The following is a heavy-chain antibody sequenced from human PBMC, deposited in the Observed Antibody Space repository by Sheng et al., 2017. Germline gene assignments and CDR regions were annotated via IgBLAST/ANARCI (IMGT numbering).Heavy chain of an antibody. D-gene: IGHD5-18*01. CDR3: AKEQLWLTRYYYYGMDV. Sequence: QVQLVESGGGVVQPGRSLRLSCAASGFTFSSYGMHWVRQAPGKGLEWVAVISYDGSNKYYADSVKGRFTISRDNSKNTLYLQMNSLRAEDTAVYYCAKEQLWLTRYYYYGMDVWGQGTTVTVSS. CDR1: GFTFSSYG. V-gene: IGHV3-30*18. J-gene: IGHJ6*02. CDR2: ISYDGSNK.